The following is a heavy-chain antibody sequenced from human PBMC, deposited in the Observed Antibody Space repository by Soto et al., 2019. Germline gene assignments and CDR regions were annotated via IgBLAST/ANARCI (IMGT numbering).Heavy chain of an antibody. Sequence: GGSLRLSCTASGFTFGDYAMSWFRQAPGKGLEWVGFIRSKAYGGTTEYAASVKGRFTISRDNSKSIAYLQMNSLKTEDTAVYYCTREAHYDFWSGYYTDFDYWGQGTLVTVSS. CDR2: IRSKAYGGTT. J-gene: IGHJ4*02. CDR3: TREAHYDFWSGYYTDFDY. D-gene: IGHD3-3*01. CDR1: GFTFGDYA. V-gene: IGHV3-49*03.